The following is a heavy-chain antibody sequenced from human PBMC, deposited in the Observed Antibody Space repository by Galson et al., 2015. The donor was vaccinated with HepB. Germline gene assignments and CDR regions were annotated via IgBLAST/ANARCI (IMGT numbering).Heavy chain of an antibody. V-gene: IGHV3-30*18. Sequence: SLRLSCAASGFTFSSYGMHWVRQAPGKGLEWVASISYDGSNKYYADSAKGRFTISRDNSKNTLSLQMNSLRDEDTAVYYCGKDGPCSRCYYYGMDVWGQGTTVTVSS. CDR2: ISYDGSNK. CDR3: GKDGPCSRCYYYGMDV. D-gene: IGHD2-2*01. CDR1: GFTFSSYG. J-gene: IGHJ6*02.